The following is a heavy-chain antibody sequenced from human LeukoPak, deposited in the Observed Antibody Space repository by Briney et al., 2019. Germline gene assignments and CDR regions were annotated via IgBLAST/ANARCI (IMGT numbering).Heavy chain of an antibody. CDR1: GYSFTSYW. D-gene: IGHD2-15*01. V-gene: IGHV5-51*01. CDR2: IYPGDSDT. Sequence: GESLKISCKGSGYSFTSYWIGWVRQMPGKGLEWMGIIYPGDSDTRYSTSFQGQVTISADKSTSTAYLQWSSLKGSDTAMYYCARLEGDCSGGSCYDGGDAFDIWGQGTMVTVYS. J-gene: IGHJ3*02. CDR3: ARLEGDCSGGSCYDGGDAFDI.